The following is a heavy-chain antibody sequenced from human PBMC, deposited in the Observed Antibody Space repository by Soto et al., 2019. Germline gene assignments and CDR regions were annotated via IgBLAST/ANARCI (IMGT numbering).Heavy chain of an antibody. J-gene: IGHJ4*02. Sequence: EVQLLESGGGLVQPGGSQILSCAASGFTFSDYGMSWVRQAPGKGLEWVPSINNAGVNTHYAGSVEGRFTISGDNSKNTLYLLMHSLRAEDTAIYYCAGQLWDTDYWGQGTLVTVSS. D-gene: IGHD3-16*01. CDR3: AGQLWDTDY. CDR2: INNAGVNT. CDR1: GFTFSDYG. V-gene: IGHV3-23*01.